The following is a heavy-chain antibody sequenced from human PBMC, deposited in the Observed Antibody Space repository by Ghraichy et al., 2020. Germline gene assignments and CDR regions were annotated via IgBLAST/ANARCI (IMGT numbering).Heavy chain of an antibody. CDR2: VYTSGST. V-gene: IGHV4-61*02. CDR1: GGSINSGSYY. D-gene: IGHD1-1*01. J-gene: IGHJ2*01. Sequence: SQTLSLTCTVSGGSINSGSYYWSWIRQPAGKGLEWIGRVYTSGSTNYNRSLKSRVTMSVDTSKNQFSLKLTSVTAADTAVYYCAKIGAELERREGSRGSSWYFDLSGRGTLVTVSS. CDR3: AKIGAELERREGSRGSSWYFDL.